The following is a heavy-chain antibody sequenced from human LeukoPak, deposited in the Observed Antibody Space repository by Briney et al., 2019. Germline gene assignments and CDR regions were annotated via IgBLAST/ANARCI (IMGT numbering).Heavy chain of an antibody. D-gene: IGHD3-3*01. J-gene: IGHJ4*02. CDR2: INSDGNST. Sequence: GGSLRLSCAASGFTFSSYWMHWVRQAPGKGLVWVSRINSDGNSTSYADSVKGRFTISRDNAKNTLYLQMNSLRAEDTAVYYCTGDLYDFWSGYYNYWGQGTLVTVSS. CDR3: TGDLYDFWSGYYNY. CDR1: GFTFSSYW. V-gene: IGHV3-74*01.